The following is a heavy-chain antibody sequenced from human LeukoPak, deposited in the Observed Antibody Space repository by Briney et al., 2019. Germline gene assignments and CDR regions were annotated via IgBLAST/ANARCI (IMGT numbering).Heavy chain of an antibody. D-gene: IGHD4-17*01. CDR2: ISGSGGST. CDR3: AKASYGDYGPFDY. CDR1: GFTFSSYA. Sequence: GRSLRLSCAASGFTFSSYAMSWVRQAPGKGLEWVSAISGSGGSTYYADSVKGRFTISRDNPKNTLYLQMNSLRAEDTAVYYCAKASYGDYGPFDYWGQGTLVTVSS. V-gene: IGHV3-23*01. J-gene: IGHJ4*02.